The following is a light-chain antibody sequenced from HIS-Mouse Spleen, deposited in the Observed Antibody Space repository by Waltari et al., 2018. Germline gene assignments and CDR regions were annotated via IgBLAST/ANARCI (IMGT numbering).Light chain of an antibody. V-gene: IGLV3-10*01. CDR2: EES. CDR3: YSTDSSGNHRV. J-gene: IGLJ2*01. CDR1: ALPKKY. Sequence: SYELTQPPSVSVSPGQTARITCSGDALPKKYAYWYQQKSGQAPVLGIYEESKRPAGIPERVSGSRSGTMANLTISGAQVEDEADYDCYSTDSSGNHRVFGGGTKLTVL.